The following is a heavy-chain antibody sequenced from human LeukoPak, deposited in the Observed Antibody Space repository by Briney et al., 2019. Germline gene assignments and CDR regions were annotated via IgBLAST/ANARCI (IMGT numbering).Heavy chain of an antibody. J-gene: IGHJ6*02. V-gene: IGHV1-69*13. CDR1: GYTFTSYG. CDR2: IIPIFGTA. Sequence: GASVKVSCKASGYTFTSYGISWVRQAPGQGLEWMGGIIPIFGTANYAQKFQGRVTITADESTSTAYMELSSLKSEDTAVYYCARGLEMATTYYYGMDVWGQGTTVTVSS. D-gene: IGHD5-24*01. CDR3: ARGLEMATTYYYGMDV.